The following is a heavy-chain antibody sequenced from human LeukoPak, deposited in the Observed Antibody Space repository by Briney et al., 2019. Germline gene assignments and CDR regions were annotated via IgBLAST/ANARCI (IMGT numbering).Heavy chain of an antibody. CDR2: IWYDGSNK. J-gene: IGHJ4*02. Sequence: GRSLRLSCAAYGFTISSYGMHWVRQAPGKGLEWVAVIWYDGSNKYYADSVKGRFTISRDNSKNTLYLQMNSLRAEDTAVYYCARDGSGDSYGQPFDYWGQGTLVTVSS. CDR3: ARDGSGDSYGQPFDY. CDR1: GFTISSYG. V-gene: IGHV3-33*01. D-gene: IGHD5-18*01.